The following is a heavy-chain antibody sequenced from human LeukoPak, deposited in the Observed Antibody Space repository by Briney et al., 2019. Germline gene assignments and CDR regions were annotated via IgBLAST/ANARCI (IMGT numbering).Heavy chain of an antibody. Sequence: SQTLSLTCTVSGGSISSGSYYWSWIRQPAGKGLEWIGRIYTSGSTNYNPSLKSRVTISVDRSKNQFSLWLSSVTAADTAVYYCARDSRVSDAFDIWGQGTMVTVSS. J-gene: IGHJ3*02. V-gene: IGHV4-61*02. CDR2: IYTSGST. D-gene: IGHD5/OR15-5a*01. CDR1: GGSISSGSYY. CDR3: ARDSRVSDAFDI.